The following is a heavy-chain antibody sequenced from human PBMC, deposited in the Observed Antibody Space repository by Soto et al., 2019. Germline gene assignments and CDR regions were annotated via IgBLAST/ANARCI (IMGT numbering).Heavy chain of an antibody. CDR2: INAGNGNT. Sequence: ASVKVSCKASGYTFTSYAMHWVRQAPGQRLEWMGWINAGNGNTKYSQKFQGRVTITRDTSASTAYMELTSVTAADTAMYYCARARQYYDCELDPWGQGTLVTVS. D-gene: IGHD3-22*01. J-gene: IGHJ5*02. CDR3: ARARQYYDCELDP. CDR1: GYTFTSYA. V-gene: IGHV1-3*01.